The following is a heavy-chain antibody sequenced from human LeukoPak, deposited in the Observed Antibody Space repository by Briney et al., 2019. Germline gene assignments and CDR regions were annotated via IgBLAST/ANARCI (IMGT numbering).Heavy chain of an antibody. CDR3: AHLSYDIVATWTKGEFDP. D-gene: IGHD5-12*01. CDR2: IYWDDDK. CDR1: GFSLSTSGVG. V-gene: IGHV2-5*02. J-gene: IGHJ5*02. Sequence: VSGPTLVKPTQTLTLTCTFSGFSLSTSGVGVGWIRQPPEKAPEGLALIYWDDDKRYSPSLKSRLTITKDTSKNQVVLTMTNMDPVDKATYYCAHLSYDIVATWTKGEFDPWGQGTLVTVSS.